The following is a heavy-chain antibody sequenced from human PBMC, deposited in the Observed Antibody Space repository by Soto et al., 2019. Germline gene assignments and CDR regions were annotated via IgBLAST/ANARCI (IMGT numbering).Heavy chain of an antibody. Sequence: GGSLRLSCAASGFIFSGHWMHWVRQTPGKGLVWVSLIDGDGSRTAYAESLRGRFTISRDNDKNMLYLQMNSLRAEDTGVYYCARVQSTGWYDWGIDVWGQGKVVTVSS. CDR3: ARVQSTGWYDWGIDV. J-gene: IGHJ3*01. CDR2: IDGDGSRT. V-gene: IGHV3-74*03. CDR1: GFIFSGHW. D-gene: IGHD6-19*01.